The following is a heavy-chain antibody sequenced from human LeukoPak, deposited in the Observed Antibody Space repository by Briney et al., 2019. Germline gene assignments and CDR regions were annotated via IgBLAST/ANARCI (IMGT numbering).Heavy chain of an antibody. J-gene: IGHJ4*02. Sequence: SETLSLTCTVSGGSITSSSYYWGWIRQPPGKGLEWIGSIYYSGNTYYNPSLKSRVTISVDTSKNQFSLRLSSVTAADTAVYYCARPNWNDLHFDYWGQGTLVAVSS. D-gene: IGHD1-1*01. CDR1: GGSITSSSYY. CDR3: ARPNWNDLHFDY. CDR2: IYYSGNT. V-gene: IGHV4-39*07.